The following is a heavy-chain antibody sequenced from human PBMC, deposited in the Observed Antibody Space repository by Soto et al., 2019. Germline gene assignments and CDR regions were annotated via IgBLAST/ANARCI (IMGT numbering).Heavy chain of an antibody. Sequence: PGESLKISCKGSGYSFTSNRIKWVRQMPGKGLEGMGRIDPSDSYTNYSPSFQGHVTISADKSISTAYLQWSSLKASDTAMYYCAGSFSYGSGSYIYYYYGMDVWGQGTTVTVSS. CDR2: IDPSDSYT. J-gene: IGHJ6*02. CDR1: GYSFTSNR. CDR3: AGSFSYGSGSYIYYYYGMDV. D-gene: IGHD3-10*01. V-gene: IGHV5-10-1*01.